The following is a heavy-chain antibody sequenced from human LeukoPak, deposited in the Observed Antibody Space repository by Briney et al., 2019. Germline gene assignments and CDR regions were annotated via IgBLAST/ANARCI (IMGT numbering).Heavy chain of an antibody. J-gene: IGHJ3*02. CDR3: ARFEYSSSSGAFDI. V-gene: IGHV4-39*01. Sequence: PSEPLSLTCTVSGGSISSSSYYWGWIRQPPGKGLEWIGSIYYSGSTYYNPSLKSRVTISVDTSKNQFSLKLSSVTAADTAVYYCARFEYSSSSGAFDIWGQGTMVTVSS. CDR1: GGSISSSSYY. CDR2: IYYSGST. D-gene: IGHD6-6*01.